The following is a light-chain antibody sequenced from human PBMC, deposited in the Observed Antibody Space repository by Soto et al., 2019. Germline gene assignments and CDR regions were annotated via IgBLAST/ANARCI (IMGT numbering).Light chain of an antibody. CDR2: LAS. CDR1: QSVLHSSNNKNY. V-gene: IGKV4-1*01. Sequence: DIVMTQSPDSLAVSLGERATINCKSSQSVLHSSNNKNYLTWYQQKPGQPPKLRIYLASTRESGVPDRFSGSGSGTDFTLTISSLQAEDVGVYYCQQYYSIPLTFGPGTKVDIK. CDR3: QQYYSIPLT. J-gene: IGKJ3*01.